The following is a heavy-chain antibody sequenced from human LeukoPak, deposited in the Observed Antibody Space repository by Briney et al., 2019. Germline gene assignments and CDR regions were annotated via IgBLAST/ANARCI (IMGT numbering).Heavy chain of an antibody. CDR1: GGSISSYY. V-gene: IGHV4-59*08. J-gene: IGHJ2*01. CDR2: LYYSGST. CDR3: ARQGGGFWYFDL. D-gene: IGHD6-25*01. Sequence: SETLSLTCTVAGGSISSYYWSWIRQPRGKGLEWIGYLYYSGSTNYNPSLKSRVTISVDTSKNQFSLKLSSVTAADTAVYYCARQGGGFWYFDLWGRATLVTVSS.